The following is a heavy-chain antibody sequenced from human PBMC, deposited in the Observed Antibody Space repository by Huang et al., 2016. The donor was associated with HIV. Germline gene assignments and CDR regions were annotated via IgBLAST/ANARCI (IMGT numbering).Heavy chain of an antibody. CDR2: MKPNGGEK. V-gene: IGHV1-8*01. CDR1: RYTLLNYD. CDR3: ARGGLLWFGELST. J-gene: IGHJ5*02. D-gene: IGHD3-10*01. Sequence: AVRYTLLNYDMHWVRQDTGEGLEWMGWMKPNGGEKGFAPKCQGRVTMTSNTSISTAYMELSSLRSEDTAVYYCARGGLLWFGELSTWGQGTLVTVSS.